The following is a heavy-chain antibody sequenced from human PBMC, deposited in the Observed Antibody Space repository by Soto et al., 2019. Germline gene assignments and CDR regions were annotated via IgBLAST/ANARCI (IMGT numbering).Heavy chain of an antibody. D-gene: IGHD2-15*01. CDR1: GGSFSGYY. Sequence: KPSETLSLTCAVHGGSFSGYYWDWIRQPPGKGLEWIGSIYYSGSTNYNPSLKSRVTISVDRSKNQFSLKLSSVTAADTAVYYCARGAIVVLTNFDYWGQGTLVTVSS. J-gene: IGHJ4*02. V-gene: IGHV4-34*01. CDR2: IYYSGST. CDR3: ARGAIVVLTNFDY.